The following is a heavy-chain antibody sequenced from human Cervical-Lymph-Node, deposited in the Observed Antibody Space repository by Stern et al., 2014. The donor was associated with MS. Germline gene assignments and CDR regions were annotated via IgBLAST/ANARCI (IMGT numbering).Heavy chain of an antibody. CDR1: GFTFSSYG. J-gene: IGHJ4*02. V-gene: IGHV3-33*01. CDR3: ARDRHDLGYCSGGSCYLPDY. CDR2: IWYDGSNK. Sequence: VQLVESGGGVVQPGRSLRLSCAASGFTFSSYGMHWVRQAPGKGLEWVAVIWYDGSNKYYAESVKGQFTISRDNSKNTLYLQMNSLRAEDTAVYYCARDRHDLGYCSGGSCYLPDYWGQGTLVTVSS. D-gene: IGHD2-15*01.